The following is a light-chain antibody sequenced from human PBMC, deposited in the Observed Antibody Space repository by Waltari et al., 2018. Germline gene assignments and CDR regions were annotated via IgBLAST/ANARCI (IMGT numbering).Light chain of an antibody. J-gene: IGLJ1*01. CDR1: SLRSYY. Sequence: SSELTQDPAVSVALGQTVRITCQGDSLRSYYASWYQQKPGQAPVLVTHSKNNRPSGIPDRFSGSSSGNTASLTITGAQAEDEADYYCNSRDSSGNHYVFGTGTKVTVL. CDR3: NSRDSSGNHYV. CDR2: SKN. V-gene: IGLV3-19*01.